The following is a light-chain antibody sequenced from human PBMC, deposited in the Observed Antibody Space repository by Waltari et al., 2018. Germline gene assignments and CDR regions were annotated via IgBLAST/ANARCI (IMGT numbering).Light chain of an antibody. V-gene: IGKV3-20*01. CDR2: GVS. CDR3: QQYSSAPNT. J-gene: IGKJ2*01. Sequence: DIVLTQSPGTLSLSPGERDTLSCRASQSVSSTYLAWYKQKPGQAPRLLIYGVSSRATGIPDRFSGSGSGTDFTLTISRLDPEDFAVYFCQQYSSAPNTFGQGTKLEIK. CDR1: QSVSSTY.